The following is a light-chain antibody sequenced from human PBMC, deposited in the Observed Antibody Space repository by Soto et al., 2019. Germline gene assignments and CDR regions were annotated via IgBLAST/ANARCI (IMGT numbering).Light chain of an antibody. CDR3: SSYRGRQTVI. V-gene: IGLV2-14*01. CDR2: GVS. Sequence: QSALTQPASVSRSPGQSITISCTGTSSDVGSYHYVSWYQQYPGRAPKLLIYGVSNRPSGVSDRFSGSKSGNTASLTISGHQTDDEADYYCSSYRGRQTVIFGGGTKLTVL. J-gene: IGLJ2*01. CDR1: SSDVGSYHY.